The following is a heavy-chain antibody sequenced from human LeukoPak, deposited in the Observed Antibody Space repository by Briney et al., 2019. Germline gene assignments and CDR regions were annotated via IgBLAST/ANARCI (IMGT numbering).Heavy chain of an antibody. CDR2: IYPGDSDT. V-gene: IGHV5-51*01. CDR1: GYSFTSYW. D-gene: IGHD6-19*01. J-gene: IGHJ3*02. Sequence: PGESLKISCKGSGYSFTSYWIGWVRQMPGKGLEWMGIIYPGDSDTRYSPSFQGQVTISADKSISTAYLQWSSLKASDTAMYYCARTPSSGWSNDAFVIWGQGTMVTVSS. CDR3: ARTPSSGWSNDAFVI.